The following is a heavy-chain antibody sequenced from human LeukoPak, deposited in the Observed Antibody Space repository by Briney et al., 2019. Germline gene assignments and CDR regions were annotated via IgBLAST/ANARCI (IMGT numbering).Heavy chain of an antibody. Sequence: PSETLSLTCAVSGYSISSGYYWGWIRQPPAKGLEWIGNVYHSGSTYKNPSLKSRVSISLDTSNNQFSLKLTSVTAADTAIYYCARLSGAPVRHPIYHFDYWGQGTLVTVSS. CDR3: ARLSGAPVRHPIYHFDY. J-gene: IGHJ4*02. D-gene: IGHD1-26*01. V-gene: IGHV4-38-2*01. CDR1: GYSISSGYY. CDR2: VYHSGST.